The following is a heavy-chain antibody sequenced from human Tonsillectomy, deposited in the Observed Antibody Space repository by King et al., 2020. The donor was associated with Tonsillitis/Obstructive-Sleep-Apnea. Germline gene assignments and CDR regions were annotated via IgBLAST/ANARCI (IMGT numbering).Heavy chain of an antibody. J-gene: IGHJ4*02. V-gene: IGHV3-30*04. D-gene: IGHD5-12*01. Sequence: VQLVESGGGVVQPGRSLRLSCAASGFTFNSYSMHWVRQAPGKGLEWVALISYDGIKKYYADSVKGRFTISRDNSKNTLSLQMNSLRDDDTAVYYCATIWGGYDKGGFDYWGQGPLVTVSS. CDR2: ISYDGIKK. CDR3: ATIWGGYDKGGFDY. CDR1: GFTFNSYS.